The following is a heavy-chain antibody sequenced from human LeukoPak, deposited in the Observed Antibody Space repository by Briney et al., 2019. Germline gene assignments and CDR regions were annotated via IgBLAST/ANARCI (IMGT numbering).Heavy chain of an antibody. D-gene: IGHD3-3*01. V-gene: IGHV3-23*01. CDR3: AKTDFWSGYWDY. Sequence: PGGSLRLSCAASGFTVSSNYMSWVRQAPGKGLEWVSAISGSGGSTYYADSVKGRFTISRDNSKNTLYLQMNSLRAEDTAVYYCAKTDFWSGYWDYWGQGTLVTVSS. CDR1: GFTVSSNY. J-gene: IGHJ4*02. CDR2: ISGSGGST.